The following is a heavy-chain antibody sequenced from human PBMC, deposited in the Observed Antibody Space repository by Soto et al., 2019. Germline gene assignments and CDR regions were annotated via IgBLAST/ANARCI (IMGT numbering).Heavy chain of an antibody. D-gene: IGHD2-15*01. CDR1: GFTFSSYW. CDR2: INSDGSST. J-gene: IGHJ4*02. Sequence: EVQLVESGGGLVQPGGSLRLSCAASGFTFSSYWMHWVRQAPGKGLVWVSRINSDGSSTSYADSVKGRFTISRDNAKKTLYLQMNSWIAEATAVYYCVTTSLVVAAATREDYWGQGTLVTVSS. CDR3: VTTSLVVAAATREDY. V-gene: IGHV3-74*01.